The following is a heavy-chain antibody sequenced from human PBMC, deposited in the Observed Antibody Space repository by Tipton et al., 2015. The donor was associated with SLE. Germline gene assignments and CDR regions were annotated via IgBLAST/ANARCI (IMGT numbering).Heavy chain of an antibody. V-gene: IGHV3-23*03. J-gene: IGHJ3*02. CDR3: ARGEQLAAFDI. CDR2: IYRGGST. D-gene: IGHD6-13*01. CDR1: GFTFSNYA. Sequence: SLRLSCAASGFTFSNYAMSWVRQAPGKGLEWVSVIYRGGSTYYADSVKGRFTISRDNSKNTLYLQMNSLRVEDTAVYYCARGEQLAAFDIWGQGTKVTVSS.